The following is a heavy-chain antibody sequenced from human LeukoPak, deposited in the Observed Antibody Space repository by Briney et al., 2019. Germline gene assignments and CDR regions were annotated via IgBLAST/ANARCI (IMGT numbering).Heavy chain of an antibody. CDR1: GGSISSNNW. CDR3: ARDNRVVGATTFDY. Sequence: PSETLSLTCAVSGGSISSNNWWGWVRQPPGKGLEWIGEIYHSGSPNYNPSLKSRVTISVDKSRNHFSLNLSSVTAADTAVYYCARDNRVVGATTFDYWGQGTLVTVSS. CDR2: IYHSGSP. D-gene: IGHD1-26*01. J-gene: IGHJ4*02. V-gene: IGHV4-4*02.